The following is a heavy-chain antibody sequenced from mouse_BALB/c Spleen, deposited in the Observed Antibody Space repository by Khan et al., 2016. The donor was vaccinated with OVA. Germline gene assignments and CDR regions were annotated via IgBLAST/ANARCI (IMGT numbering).Heavy chain of an antibody. D-gene: IGHD3-3*01. CDR3: TGGRAY. CDR2: ITYSGST. Sequence: EVQLQESGPGLVKPSQSLSLTCTVSGYSITSDYAWNWIRQFPGNKLEWVGYITYSGSTSYTPPLKSRIFTSRATSKNQFFLHLNSVTTEDTATYYCTGGRAYWGQGTLVTVSA. V-gene: IGHV3-2*02. J-gene: IGHJ3*01. CDR1: GYSITSDYA.